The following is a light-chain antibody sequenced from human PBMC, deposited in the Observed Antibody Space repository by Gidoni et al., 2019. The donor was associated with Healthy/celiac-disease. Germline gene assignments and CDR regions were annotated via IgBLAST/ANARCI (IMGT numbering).Light chain of an antibody. CDR2: AAS. V-gene: IGKV1-39*01. Sequence: DIQLTQSHSSLSASVGDRVTITCRASQSISSYLNWDQQKPGKAPKLLIYAASSLQSGVPSRFSGSGSGTDFTLTISSLQPEDFATYYCQQSYSTPLTFGGGTKVEIK. J-gene: IGKJ4*01. CDR3: QQSYSTPLT. CDR1: QSISSY.